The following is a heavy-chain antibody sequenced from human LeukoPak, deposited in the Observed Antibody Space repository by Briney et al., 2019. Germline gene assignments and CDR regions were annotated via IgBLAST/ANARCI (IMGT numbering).Heavy chain of an antibody. CDR2: ISRAGSTI. Sequence: GGSLRLSCAASGFTFSDYYMNWIRLAPGKGLEWVSSISRAGSTIHYADSVKGRFTISRDSAKNSLYLQMNSLRAEDTAVYYCARDLDYDTGGVRYAAFDIWGQGRMVTVSS. V-gene: IGHV3-11*04. D-gene: IGHD2-8*02. CDR1: GFTFSDYY. J-gene: IGHJ3*02. CDR3: ARDLDYDTGGVRYAAFDI.